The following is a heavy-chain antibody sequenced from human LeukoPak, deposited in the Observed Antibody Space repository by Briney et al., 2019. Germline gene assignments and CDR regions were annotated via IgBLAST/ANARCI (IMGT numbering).Heavy chain of an antibody. CDR2: ISAYNGNA. CDR3: ARDSAYCDFWSGSYYMDV. J-gene: IGHJ6*03. CDR1: GYTFTSYG. D-gene: IGHD3-3*01. V-gene: IGHV1-18*01. Sequence: ASVKVSCKASGYTFTSYGISWVRQAPGQGLEWMGWISAYNGNANYAQKLQGRVTMTTDTSTSTAYMELRSLRSDDTAVYYCARDSAYCDFWSGSYYMDVWGKGTTVTVSS.